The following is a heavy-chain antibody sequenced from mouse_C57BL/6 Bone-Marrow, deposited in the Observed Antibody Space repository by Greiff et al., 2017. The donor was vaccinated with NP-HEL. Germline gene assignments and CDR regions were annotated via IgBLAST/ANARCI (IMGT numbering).Heavy chain of an antibody. V-gene: IGHV1-85*01. D-gene: IGHD1-1*01. Sequence: QVQLHHSLNELVKPGASVKLSCKASGYTFTSYDINWVKQRPGQGLEWIGWIYPRDGSTKYNEKFKGKATLTVDTSSSTAYMELHSLTSEDSAVYFCARLRGSSVYCFDYWGQGTTLTVSS. CDR1: GYTFTSYD. J-gene: IGHJ2*01. CDR2: IYPRDGST. CDR3: ARLRGSSVYCFDY.